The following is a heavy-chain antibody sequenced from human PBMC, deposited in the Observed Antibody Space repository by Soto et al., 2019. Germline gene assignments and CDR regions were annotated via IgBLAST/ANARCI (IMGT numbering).Heavy chain of an antibody. CDR1: GGSFSGYY. V-gene: IGHV4-34*01. D-gene: IGHD3-3*01. Sequence: SETLSLTCAVYGGSFSGYYWSWIRQPPGKGLEWIGEINHSGSTNYNPSLKSRVTISVDTSKNQFSLKLSSVTAADTAVYYCARSARDNYDFWSGYYKVRNYYYYGMDVWGQGTTVTVS. CDR2: INHSGST. CDR3: ARSARDNYDFWSGYYKVRNYYYYGMDV. J-gene: IGHJ6*02.